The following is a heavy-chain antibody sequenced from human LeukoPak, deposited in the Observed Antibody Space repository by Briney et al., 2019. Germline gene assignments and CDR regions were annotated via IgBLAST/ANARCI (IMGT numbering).Heavy chain of an antibody. CDR1: GYTFTGYY. CDR2: INPKSGGT. V-gene: IGHV1-2*02. Sequence: ASVKVSCKASGYTFTGYYMHWVRQAPGQGLEWMGWINPKSGGTNYAQKFQGRVTMTRDTSISTAYMELSRLRADDTAVYYCARGNWGYCSSASCYVWFDPWGQGTLVTVSS. J-gene: IGHJ5*02. D-gene: IGHD2-2*01. CDR3: ARGNWGYCSSASCYVWFDP.